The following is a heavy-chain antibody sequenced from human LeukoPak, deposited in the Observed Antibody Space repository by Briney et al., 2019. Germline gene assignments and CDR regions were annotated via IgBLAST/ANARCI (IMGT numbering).Heavy chain of an antibody. J-gene: IGHJ5*01. CDR1: VYTFTDYY. CDR3: ARAAWSATSKFDS. CDR2: INPNSAGT. D-gene: IGHD6-13*01. V-gene: IGHV1-2*02. Sequence: ASVKVSCKASVYTFTDYYLHWLRQDPGQGLEWVGWINPNSAGTEYAQEFQGRVTMTRDTSNSTAYMALSRLRPADTAVYYCARAAWSATSKFDSWGQGTRVTVSS.